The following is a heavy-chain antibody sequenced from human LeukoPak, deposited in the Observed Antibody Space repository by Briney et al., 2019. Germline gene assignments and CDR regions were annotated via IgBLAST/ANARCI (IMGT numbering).Heavy chain of an antibody. CDR3: AKDLVYSSSVVSRDAFDI. D-gene: IGHD6-6*01. V-gene: IGHV3-23*01. J-gene: IGHJ3*02. Sequence: GGALRLSCAASGFTFSSYAMSWLGQAPGKGLEGVSAINCCGCSTYYADSVKGRFTISRDNSKNTMYLQMNGMRAEDTAVYYCAKDLVYSSSVVSRDAFDIWGQGTMVTVSS. CDR2: INCCGCST. CDR1: GFTFSSYA.